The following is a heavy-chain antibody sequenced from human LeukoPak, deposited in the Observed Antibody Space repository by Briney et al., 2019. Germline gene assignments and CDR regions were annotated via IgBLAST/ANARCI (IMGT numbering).Heavy chain of an antibody. J-gene: IGHJ6*02. D-gene: IGHD2-2*01. CDR3: ARGLYCSSSTSCYDYGMDV. CDR2: FIPILGTP. CDR1: GGTFRSYG. V-gene: IGHV1-69*01. Sequence: ASVKVSCKTSGGTFRSYGLNWVRQAPGQGLEWMGGFIPILGTPKYAQNLQGRVTITADEPTSTGYMELSSLRYEDTAVYYCARGLYCSSSTSCYDYGMDVWGQGTTVTVPS.